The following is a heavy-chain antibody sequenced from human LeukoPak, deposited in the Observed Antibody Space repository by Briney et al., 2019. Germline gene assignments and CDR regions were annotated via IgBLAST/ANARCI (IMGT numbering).Heavy chain of an antibody. CDR1: GYSISSGYY. J-gene: IGHJ4*02. Sequence: SETLSLTCTVSGYSISSGYYWGWIRQPPGKGLEWIGSIYHSGSTYYNPSLKSRVTISVDTSKNQFSLKLSSVTAADTAVYYCVRHSGSYPLGYWGQGTLVTVSS. V-gene: IGHV4-38-2*02. CDR2: IYHSGST. CDR3: VRHSGSYPLGY. D-gene: IGHD1-26*01.